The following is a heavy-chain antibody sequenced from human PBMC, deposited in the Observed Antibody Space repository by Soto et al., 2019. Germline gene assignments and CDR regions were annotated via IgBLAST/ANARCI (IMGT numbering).Heavy chain of an antibody. Sequence: PGGSLRLSCAASGFTFSSYSMNWVRQAPGKGLEWVSSISSSSSYIYYADSVKGRFTISRDNAKNSLYLQMNSLRAEDTAVYYCARDRGIQLWIPWFDPWGQGTLVTVSS. CDR2: ISSSSSYI. D-gene: IGHD5-18*01. J-gene: IGHJ5*02. V-gene: IGHV3-21*01. CDR1: GFTFSSYS. CDR3: ARDRGIQLWIPWFDP.